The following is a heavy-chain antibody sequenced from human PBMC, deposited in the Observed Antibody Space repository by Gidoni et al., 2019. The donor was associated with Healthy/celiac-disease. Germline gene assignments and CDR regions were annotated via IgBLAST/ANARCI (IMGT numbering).Heavy chain of an antibody. CDR3: ARAVRNYYGSGSYTPYY. CDR1: GYTFTGSY. D-gene: IGHD3-10*01. V-gene: IGHV1-2*02. J-gene: IGHJ4*02. Sequence: QVQLVQSGAEVKKPGASVKVSCKASGYTFTGSYMHWVRQAPGQGLEWMGWINPNSGGTNYAQKFQGRVTMTRDTSISTAYMELSRLRSDDTAVYYCARAVRNYYGSGSYTPYYWGQGTLVTVSS. CDR2: INPNSGGT.